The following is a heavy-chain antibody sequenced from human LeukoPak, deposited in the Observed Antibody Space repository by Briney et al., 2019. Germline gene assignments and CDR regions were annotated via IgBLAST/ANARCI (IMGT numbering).Heavy chain of an antibody. CDR3: ARGVGMGYRSSTSCYTGLDY. V-gene: IGHV4-34*01. Sequence: PSETLSLTCAVYGGSFSGYYWSWIRQPPGKGLEWIGEINHSGSTNYNPSLKSRVTISVDTSKNQFSLKLSSVTAADTAVYYCARGVGMGYRSSTSCYTGLDYWGQGTLVTVSS. CDR1: GGSFSGYY. CDR2: INHSGST. D-gene: IGHD2-2*02. J-gene: IGHJ4*02.